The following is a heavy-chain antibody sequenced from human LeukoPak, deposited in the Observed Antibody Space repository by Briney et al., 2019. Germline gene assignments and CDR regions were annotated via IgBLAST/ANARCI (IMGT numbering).Heavy chain of an antibody. V-gene: IGHV3-48*04. J-gene: IGHJ4*02. CDR3: ARDQSSMVRGVIPLDY. CDR1: GFTFSSYS. D-gene: IGHD3-10*01. Sequence: QSEGSLRLSCAASGFTFSSYSMNWVRQAPGKGLEWVSYISSSSSTIYYADSVKGRFTISRDNAKNSLYLQMNSLRAEDTAVYYCARDQSSMVRGVIPLDYWGQGTLVTVSS. CDR2: ISSSSSTI.